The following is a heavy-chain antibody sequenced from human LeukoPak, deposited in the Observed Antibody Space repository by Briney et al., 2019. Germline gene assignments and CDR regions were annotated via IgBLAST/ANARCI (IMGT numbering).Heavy chain of an antibody. Sequence: GGSLRLSCAASGFTFSSYGMHWVRQAPGKGLEWVAVIWYDGSNKYYADSVKGRFTTSRDNSKNTLYLQMNSLRAEDTAVYYCARDRYVSGPFDYWGQGTLVTVSS. V-gene: IGHV3-33*01. CDR1: GFTFSSYG. D-gene: IGHD3-16*01. CDR3: ARDRYVSGPFDY. CDR2: IWYDGSNK. J-gene: IGHJ4*02.